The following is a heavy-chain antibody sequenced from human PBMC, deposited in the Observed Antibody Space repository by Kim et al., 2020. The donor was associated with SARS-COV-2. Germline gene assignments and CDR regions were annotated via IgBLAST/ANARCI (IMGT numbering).Heavy chain of an antibody. D-gene: IGHD5-18*01. J-gene: IGHJ6*02. Sequence: ASVKVSCKASGYTFTSYAMHWVRQAPGQRLEWMGWINAGNGNTKYSQKFQGRVTITRDTSASTAYMELSSLRSEDTAVYYCARVRIQLWLSYYYGMDVWGQGTTVTVSS. CDR3: ARVRIQLWLSYYYGMDV. V-gene: IGHV1-3*01. CDR2: INAGNGNT. CDR1: GYTFTSYA.